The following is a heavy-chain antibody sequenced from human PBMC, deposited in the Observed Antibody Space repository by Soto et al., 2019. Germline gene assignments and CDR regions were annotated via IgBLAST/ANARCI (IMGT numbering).Heavy chain of an antibody. CDR1: EFTFSSYG. D-gene: IGHD2-15*01. J-gene: IGHJ4*02. CDR2: ISYDGSNK. CDR3: AKERDIVVVVAPLDY. Sequence: QVQLVESGGGVVQPGRSLRLSCAASEFTFSSYGMHWVRQAPGKGLEWVAVISYDGSNKYYADSVKGRFTISRDNSKNTLYLQMNSLRAEDTAVYYCAKERDIVVVVAPLDYWGQGTLVTVSS. V-gene: IGHV3-30*18.